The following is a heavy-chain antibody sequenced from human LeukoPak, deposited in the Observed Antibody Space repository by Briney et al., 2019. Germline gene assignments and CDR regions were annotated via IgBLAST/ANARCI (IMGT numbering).Heavy chain of an antibody. CDR2: IYYSGSI. J-gene: IGHJ4*02. V-gene: IGHV4-39*07. D-gene: IGHD5-18*01. Sequence: SETLSLTCTVSGGSISSSSYYWGWIRQPPGKGLEWIGSIYYSGSIYYNPSLKSRVTISVDTSKNQFSLKLSSVTAADTAVYYCARDRGYSFDYWGQGTLVTVSS. CDR1: GGSISSSSYY. CDR3: ARDRGYSFDY.